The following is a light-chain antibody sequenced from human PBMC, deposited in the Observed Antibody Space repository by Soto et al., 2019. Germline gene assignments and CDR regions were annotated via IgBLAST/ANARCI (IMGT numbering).Light chain of an antibody. Sequence: DMPMTQSPSSLSASVGDRVTITCRASQNIRNFLNWYQQKPGKAPNLLIFAASSLQSGVPSRFSGSGSWTDFTLNISSLQPEDFATYYCQESYSPPPWTFGQGTKVEMK. CDR2: AAS. J-gene: IGKJ1*01. V-gene: IGKV1-39*01. CDR1: QNIRNF. CDR3: QESYSPPPWT.